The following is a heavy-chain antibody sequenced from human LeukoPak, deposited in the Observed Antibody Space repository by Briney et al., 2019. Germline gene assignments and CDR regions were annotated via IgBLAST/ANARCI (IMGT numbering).Heavy chain of an antibody. CDR1: GGSISSYY. J-gene: IGHJ6*03. Sequence: PSETLSLTCTVSGGSISSYYWSWIRQPPGKGLEWIGYIYYSGSTNYNPSLKSRVTISVDTSKNQFSLKLSSVTAADTAVYYCARSVEGYCSGGSCYSYYYYMDVWGKGTTVTVSS. CDR2: IYYSGST. D-gene: IGHD2-15*01. V-gene: IGHV4-59*01. CDR3: ARSVEGYCSGGSCYSYYYYMDV.